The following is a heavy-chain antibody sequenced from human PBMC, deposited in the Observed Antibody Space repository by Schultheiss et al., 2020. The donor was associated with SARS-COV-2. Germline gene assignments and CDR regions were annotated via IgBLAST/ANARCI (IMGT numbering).Heavy chain of an antibody. CDR1: GFTFSSYA. J-gene: IGHJ6*02. V-gene: IGHV3-48*04. Sequence: GGSLRLSCAASGFTFSSYAMSWVRQAPGKGPEWISYISDSGSTIYYTDSVKGRFTISRDNAKNSLYLQMNSLRAEDTAVYYCASGNDYYDSSGYSALPFDIWGQGTTVTVSS. CDR3: ASGNDYYDSSGYSALPFDI. D-gene: IGHD3-22*01. CDR2: ISDSGSTI.